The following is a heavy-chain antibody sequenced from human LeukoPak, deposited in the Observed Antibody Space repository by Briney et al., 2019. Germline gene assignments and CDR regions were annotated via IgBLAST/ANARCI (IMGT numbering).Heavy chain of an antibody. Sequence: SETLSLTCTVSGYSISSGYYWGWIRQPPGKGLEWIGSIYHSGSTYYNPSLKSRVTISLDTSKSQFSLKVRYVTAADTAVYYCGRGLNDSWTGENYWGQGTLVTVSS. J-gene: IGHJ4*02. CDR2: IYHSGST. CDR1: GYSISSGYY. CDR3: GRGLNDSWTGENY. V-gene: IGHV4-38-2*02. D-gene: IGHD3-3*01.